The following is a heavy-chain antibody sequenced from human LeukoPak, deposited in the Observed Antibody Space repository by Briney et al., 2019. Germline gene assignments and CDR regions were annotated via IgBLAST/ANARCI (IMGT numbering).Heavy chain of an antibody. CDR3: ARETYYSGSGTNGYYFDY. V-gene: IGHV3-9*01. CDR2: ISWNSGRI. Sequence: SLRLSCAASGFTFDDYAMHWVRQAPGKGLEWVSGISWNSGRINYADSVKGRFTISRDNAKNSLYLQMNSLRAEDTAVYYCARETYYSGSGTNGYYFDYWGQGTLVTVSS. D-gene: IGHD3-10*01. CDR1: GFTFDDYA. J-gene: IGHJ4*02.